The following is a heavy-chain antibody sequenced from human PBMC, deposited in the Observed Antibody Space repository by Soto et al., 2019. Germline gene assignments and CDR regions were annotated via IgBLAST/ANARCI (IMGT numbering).Heavy chain of an antibody. CDR1: GGSISSGGYS. V-gene: IGHV4-30-2*01. D-gene: IGHD4-17*01. CDR2: IYHSGST. Sequence: SETLSLTCAVSGGSISSGGYSWSWIRQPPGKGLEWIGYIYHSGSTYYNPSLKSRVTISVDRSKNQFSLKLSSVTAADTAVYYCARDGGYGDYVGAFDIWGQGTMVTVSS. J-gene: IGHJ3*02. CDR3: ARDGGYGDYVGAFDI.